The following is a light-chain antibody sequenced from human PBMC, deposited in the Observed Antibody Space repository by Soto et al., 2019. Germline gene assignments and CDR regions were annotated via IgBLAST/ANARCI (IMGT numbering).Light chain of an antibody. Sequence: DIQMTQSPSSLSASVGDRVTITCRASQSVGTYVSWYQQKEGKAPKLLINVASTLQSGVASTFSGSGSGTDFTLDISSLQPEDLTTYYCQQSASTPQTFGGGSRVQIK. CDR2: VAS. CDR3: QQSASTPQT. V-gene: IGKV1-39*01. CDR1: QSVGTY. J-gene: IGKJ4*01.